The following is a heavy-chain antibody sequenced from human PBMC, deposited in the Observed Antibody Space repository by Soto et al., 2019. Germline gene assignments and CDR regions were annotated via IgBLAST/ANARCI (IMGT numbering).Heavy chain of an antibody. J-gene: IGHJ6*02. CDR1: GFTFSSYA. CDR2: ISGSGGST. Sequence: GGSLRLSCAASGFTFSSYAMSWVRLAPGKGMEWVSAISGSGGSTYYADSVKGRFTISRDNSKNTLYLQMNSLRAEDTAVYYCAKEPNYGDYVDYYGMDVWGQGTTVTVSS. D-gene: IGHD4-17*01. V-gene: IGHV3-23*01. CDR3: AKEPNYGDYVDYYGMDV.